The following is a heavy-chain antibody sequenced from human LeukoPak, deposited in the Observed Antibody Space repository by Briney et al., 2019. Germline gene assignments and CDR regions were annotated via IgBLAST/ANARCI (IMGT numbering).Heavy chain of an antibody. CDR1: GGSISSYY. Sequence: PSETLSLTCTVSGGSISSYYWSWIRQPPGKGLEWIGSIYYSGSTNYNPSLKSRVTMSVDTSKNQFSLKLSSVTAADTAVYYCATTGYYDSSGYYWLDRWGQGTLVTVSS. CDR2: IYYSGST. V-gene: IGHV4-59*01. J-gene: IGHJ5*02. CDR3: ATTGYYDSSGYYWLDR. D-gene: IGHD3-22*01.